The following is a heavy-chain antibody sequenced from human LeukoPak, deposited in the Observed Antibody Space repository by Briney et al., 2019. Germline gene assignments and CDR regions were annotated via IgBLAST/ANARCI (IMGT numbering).Heavy chain of an antibody. CDR1: GFTFSSYG. J-gene: IGHJ6*03. D-gene: IGHD2-2*03. CDR3: AKMNGYCSSTSCSAWDYYYYMDV. V-gene: IGHV3-30*02. CDR2: IRYDGSNK. Sequence: GGSLRLSCAASGFTFSSYGMHWVRQAPGKGLEWVAFIRYDGSNKYYADSVKGRFTISRDNSKNTLYLQMNSLRAEDTAVYYCAKMNGYCSSTSCSAWDYYYYMDVWGKGTTVTVSS.